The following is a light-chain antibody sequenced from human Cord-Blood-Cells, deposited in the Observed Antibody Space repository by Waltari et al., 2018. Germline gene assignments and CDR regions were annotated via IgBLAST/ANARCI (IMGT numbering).Light chain of an antibody. J-gene: IGKJ1*01. CDR3: QQSYSTPWT. Sequence: DIQMTQPPSSLPAPVGDRVTITCRASQSISSYLNWYQQKPGKAPNLLIYAASSLQSGVPSRFSGSGSGTDFTLTISSLQPEDFATYYCQQSYSTPWTFGQGTKVEIK. V-gene: IGKV1-39*01. CDR1: QSISSY. CDR2: AAS.